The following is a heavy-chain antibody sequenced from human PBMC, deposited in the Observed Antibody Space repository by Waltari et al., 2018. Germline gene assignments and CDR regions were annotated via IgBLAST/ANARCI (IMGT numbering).Heavy chain of an antibody. D-gene: IGHD5-18*01. CDR2: INTDGSST. CDR3: ARDGLYSYGFGAFDI. V-gene: IGHV3-74*01. CDR1: GFTFSRYW. J-gene: IGHJ3*02. Sequence: EVQLVESGGGLVQPGGSLRLSCAASGFTFSRYWMHWVRQAPGKGLVWVSRINTDGSSTSYADSVKGRFTISRDNAKNTLYLQMNSLRAEDTAVYYCARDGLYSYGFGAFDIWGQGTMVTVSS.